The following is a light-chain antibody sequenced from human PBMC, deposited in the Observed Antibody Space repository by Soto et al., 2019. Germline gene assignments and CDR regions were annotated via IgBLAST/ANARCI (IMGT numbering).Light chain of an antibody. CDR2: HAS. J-gene: IGKJ1*01. CDR1: QSISNW. CDR3: QQDNSQA. V-gene: IGKV1-5*01. Sequence: DIPVTQSPSTRPAAGRVGKKCSSRWRQSISNWLAWYQQKPGTAPKVLIYHASNLQSGVPARFSRSGSWTEFTLTISSLQPEDVATYDCQQDNSQAVGQGTKVDI.